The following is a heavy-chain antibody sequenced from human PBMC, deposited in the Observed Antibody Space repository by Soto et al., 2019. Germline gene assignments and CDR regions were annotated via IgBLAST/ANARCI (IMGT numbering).Heavy chain of an antibody. V-gene: IGHV3-48*03. CDR2: VSNSGSTI. CDR1: GFIFSSYE. D-gene: IGHD3-3*01. Sequence: GGSLRLSCAASGFIFSSYEMNWVRQAPGKGLEWVSYVSNSGSTIYYADSVEGRFTISRDNTKNSLTLQMNSLRAEDTAVYYCARDLWSGYAFPWGQGTLVTVSS. CDR3: ARDLWSGYAFP. J-gene: IGHJ5*02.